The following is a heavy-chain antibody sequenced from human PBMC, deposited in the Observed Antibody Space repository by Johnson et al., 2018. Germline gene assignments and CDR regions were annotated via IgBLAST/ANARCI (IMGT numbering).Heavy chain of an antibody. Sequence: QVELVQSGAEVKKPGASVGVSCKASGYSFTNYDINWVRQATGQGLEWMGWMNHNSGNTGYAQKFQGRVTMTRNTSIRPADMELGSLRSEDTAVYYCARGLIGSTSSLFHHWGQGTPVTVSS. V-gene: IGHV1-8*01. CDR1: GYSFTNYD. D-gene: IGHD2-2*01. CDR2: MNHNSGNT. CDR3: ARGLIGSTSSLFHH. J-gene: IGHJ1*01.